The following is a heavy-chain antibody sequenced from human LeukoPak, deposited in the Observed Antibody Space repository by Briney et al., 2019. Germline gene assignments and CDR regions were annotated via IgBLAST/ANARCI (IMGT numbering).Heavy chain of an antibody. CDR3: ARLSSGYSQFDY. J-gene: IGHJ4*02. CDR1: GFTFNIYE. V-gene: IGHV3-74*01. Sequence: GGSLRLSCAASGFTFNIYEMHWVRQAPGKGLEWVSRINSDGSGTIYADSVKGRFTISRDNAKNTLYLQMNSLRAEDTAVYYCARLSSGYSQFDYWGQGTLVTVSS. D-gene: IGHD3-22*01. CDR2: INSDGSGT.